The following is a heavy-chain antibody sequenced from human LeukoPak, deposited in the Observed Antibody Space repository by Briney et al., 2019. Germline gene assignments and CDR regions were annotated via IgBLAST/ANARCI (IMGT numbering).Heavy chain of an antibody. CDR2: IYYSGST. CDR1: GGSISSGDYY. Sequence: SETLSLTCTVSGGSISSGDYYWSWIRQPPGKGLEWIGYIYYSGSTYYNPSLKGRVTISVDTSKNQFSLKLSSVTAADTAVYYCARTRRDYFDYWGQGTLVTVSS. CDR3: ARTRRDYFDY. V-gene: IGHV4-30-4*08. J-gene: IGHJ4*02.